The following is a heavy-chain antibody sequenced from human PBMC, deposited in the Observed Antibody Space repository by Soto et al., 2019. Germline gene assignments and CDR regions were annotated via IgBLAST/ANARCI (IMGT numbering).Heavy chain of an antibody. CDR3: ARVVVGIAAAVGGMDV. J-gene: IGHJ6*02. V-gene: IGHV1-18*01. Sequence: GASVKVSCKASGYTFTSYGISWVRQAPGQGLEWMGWISAYNGNTNYAQKLQGRVTMTTDTSTSTAYMELRSLRSDDTAVYYCARVVVGIAAAVGGMDVWGQGTTVTVSS. CDR1: GYTFTSYG. CDR2: ISAYNGNT. D-gene: IGHD6-13*01.